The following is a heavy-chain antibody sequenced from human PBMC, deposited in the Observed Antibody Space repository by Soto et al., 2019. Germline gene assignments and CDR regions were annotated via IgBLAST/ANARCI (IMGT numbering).Heavy chain of an antibody. V-gene: IGHV5-10-1*01. Sequence: GESLKISCKGSGYSFTSYWISWVRQMPGKGLEWIGRIDPSDSYTNYSPSFQGHVTISADKSISTAYLQWSSLKASDIAMYYCASYSNYGSGAFDIWGQGTMVTVSS. CDR2: IDPSDSYT. CDR3: ASYSNYGSGAFDI. D-gene: IGHD4-4*01. CDR1: GYSFTSYW. J-gene: IGHJ3*02.